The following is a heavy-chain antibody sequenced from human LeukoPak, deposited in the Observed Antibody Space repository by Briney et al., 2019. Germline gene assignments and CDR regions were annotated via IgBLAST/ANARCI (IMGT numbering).Heavy chain of an antibody. CDR3: ARTVAGTTKI. Sequence: PETLCHNCAVYGGSFSGYYWSWIRQPPGKGLEWIGEINHSGSTNYNPSLKSRVTISVDTSKNQFSLKLSSVTAADTAVYYCARTVAGTTKICGQGTMVTVSS. CDR1: GGSFSGYY. J-gene: IGHJ3*02. V-gene: IGHV4-34*01. D-gene: IGHD6-19*01. CDR2: INHSGST.